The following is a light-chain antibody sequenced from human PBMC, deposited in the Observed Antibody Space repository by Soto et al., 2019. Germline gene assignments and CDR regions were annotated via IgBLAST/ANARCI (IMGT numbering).Light chain of an antibody. CDR3: QQYDSWPYT. CDR1: QSVTNN. CDR2: GVS. Sequence: EVLLTQSPATLSVSPGERATLSCRASQSVTNNLAWYQQIPGRAPRLLIHGVSTRATGIPGRFSGSGSAAGFTLTSSRLHSEVSAVYYCQQYDSWPYTFGPGTKLELK. V-gene: IGKV3-15*01. J-gene: IGKJ2*01.